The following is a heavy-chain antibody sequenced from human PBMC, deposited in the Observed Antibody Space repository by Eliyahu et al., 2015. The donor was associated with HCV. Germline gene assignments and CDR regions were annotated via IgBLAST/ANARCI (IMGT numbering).Heavy chain of an antibody. D-gene: IGHD6-19*01. CDR1: GYXFTNYX. CDR2: IYPSDSDT. Sequence: EVQLVQSGAEVKKAGESLKIAXKGSGYXFTNYXIGWVRQMPGKGLEWMGIIYPSDSDTRYSPSFQGQVTISADKSINTAYLQWSSLKASDTAIYYCARPVAVAGPFDYWGQGTLVTVSS. CDR3: ARPVAVAGPFDY. V-gene: IGHV5-51*01. J-gene: IGHJ4*02.